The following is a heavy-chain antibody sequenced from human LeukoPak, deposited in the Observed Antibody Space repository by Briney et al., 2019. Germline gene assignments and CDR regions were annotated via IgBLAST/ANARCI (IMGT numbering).Heavy chain of an antibody. CDR2: INHSGST. D-gene: IGHD1-1*01. J-gene: IGHJ4*02. CDR1: GGSFSGYY. V-gene: IGHV4-34*01. CDR3: ARSGGTHYFDY. Sequence: SETLSLTCAVYGGSFSGYYWSWIRQPPGKGLEWIGEINHSGSTNYNPSLKSRVTISVDTSKYQFSLKLSSVTAADTAVYYCARSGGTHYFDYWGQGTLVTVSS.